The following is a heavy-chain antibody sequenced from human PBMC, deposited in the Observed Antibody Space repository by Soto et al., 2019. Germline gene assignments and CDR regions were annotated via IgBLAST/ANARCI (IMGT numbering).Heavy chain of an antibody. CDR2: IYYSGST. D-gene: IGHD3-10*01. V-gene: IGHV4-59*08. Sequence: EILSLTYTVFGGSIRNLYWSWIRQHTGKGLEWIGYIYYSGSTNYNPSLKSRVTISVDTSKNQFSLKLSSVTAADTAVYYCARHSWYYGRDYYYYYMDVWGKGITVTVSS. CDR1: GGSIRNLY. CDR3: ARHSWYYGRDYYYYYMDV. J-gene: IGHJ6*03.